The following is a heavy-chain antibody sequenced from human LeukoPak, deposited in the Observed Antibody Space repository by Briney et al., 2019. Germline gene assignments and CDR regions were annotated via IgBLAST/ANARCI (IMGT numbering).Heavy chain of an antibody. V-gene: IGHV3-9*01. CDR1: GFTFDDYA. J-gene: IGHJ3*02. Sequence: PGGPLRLSCAASGFTFDDYAMHWVRQAPGKGLEWVSGISWNSGSIGYADSVKGRFTISRDNAKNSLYLQMNSLRAEDTALYYCAKSRAYYYDSSGYPNDAFDIWGQGTMVTVSS. CDR2: ISWNSGSI. CDR3: AKSRAYYYDSSGYPNDAFDI. D-gene: IGHD3-22*01.